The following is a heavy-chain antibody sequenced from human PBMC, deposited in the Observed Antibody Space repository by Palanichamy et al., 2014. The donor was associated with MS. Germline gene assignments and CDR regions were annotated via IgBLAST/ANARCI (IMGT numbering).Heavy chain of an antibody. CDR2: VNPKTGDT. Sequence: QVQLVQSGADVKMPGASVKVSCKASGYTFTDACLHWVRQAPGQGPEWMGWVNPKTGDTIYAQRFQGRVTITRDTSVNTAYMELNRLTSDDTAVYYCARVSGGLEYCSRISCYDFDYWGQGTLVAV. CDR3: ARVSGGLEYCSRISCYDFDY. CDR1: GYTFTDAC. D-gene: IGHD2-2*01. V-gene: IGHV1-2*02. J-gene: IGHJ4*02.